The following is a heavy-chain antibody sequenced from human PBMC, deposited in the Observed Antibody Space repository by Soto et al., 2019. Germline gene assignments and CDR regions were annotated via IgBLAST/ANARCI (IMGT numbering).Heavy chain of an antibody. D-gene: IGHD3-10*01. CDR2: IYYSGST. CDR3: ARDAGSGEPDYYYYMDV. CDR1: GGSISSGGYY. J-gene: IGHJ6*03. V-gene: IGHV4-31*03. Sequence: SETLSLTCIVSGGSISSGGYYWSWIRQHPGKGLEWIGYIYYSGSTYYNPSLKSRVTISVDTSKNQFSLKLSSVTAADTAVYYCARDAGSGEPDYYYYMDVWGKGTTVTVSS.